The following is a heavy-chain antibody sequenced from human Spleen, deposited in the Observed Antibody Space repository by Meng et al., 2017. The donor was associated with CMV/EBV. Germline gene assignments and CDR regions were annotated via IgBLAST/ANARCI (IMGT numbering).Heavy chain of an antibody. CDR1: GFDFSVYS. Sequence: GGSLRLSCAASGFDFSVYSMNWVRQAPGKGLEWVANIKQDGSEKYYVDSVKGRFTISRDNAKNSLYLQMNSLRAEDTAVYYCAREKYYDFWGGYSLHYYYGMDVWGQGTTVTVSS. V-gene: IGHV3-7*01. CDR3: AREKYYDFWGGYSLHYYYGMDV. J-gene: IGHJ6*02. CDR2: IKQDGSEK. D-gene: IGHD3-3*01.